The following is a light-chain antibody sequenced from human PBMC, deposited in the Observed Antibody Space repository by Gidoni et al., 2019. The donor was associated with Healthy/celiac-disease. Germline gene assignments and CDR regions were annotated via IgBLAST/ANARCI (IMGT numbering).Light chain of an antibody. V-gene: IGLV2-23*03. CDR3: CSYAGSSTFVV. J-gene: IGLJ2*01. Sequence: QSALTQPAPVSGSPVQSITISCTGTSSDVGSYNLVPWYQQHPGKAPKLMIYEGRKRPSGVSNRFSGYKSGNTASLTISGLQAEDEADYYCCSYAGSSTFVVFGGGTKLTVL. CDR2: EGR. CDR1: SSDVGSYNL.